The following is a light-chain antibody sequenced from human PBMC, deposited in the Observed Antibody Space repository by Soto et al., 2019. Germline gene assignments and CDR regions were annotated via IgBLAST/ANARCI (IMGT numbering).Light chain of an antibody. CDR1: SSDVGGYNY. CDR2: AVS. Sequence: QSVLTQPASVSGSPGQSITISCTGTSSDVGGYNYVSWYQQHPGKAPKLMIYAVSNRPSGVSNRFSGSKSGNTATLTISGLQAEVDADYYCCSYTGSGTYVFGTGTKVTVL. J-gene: IGLJ1*01. CDR3: CSYTGSGTYV. V-gene: IGLV2-14*01.